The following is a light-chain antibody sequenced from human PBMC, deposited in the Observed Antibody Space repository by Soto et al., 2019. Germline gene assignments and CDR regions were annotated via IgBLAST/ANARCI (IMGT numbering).Light chain of an antibody. V-gene: IGKV3-20*01. CDR1: QNIYSN. CDR2: RAY. Sequence: EIVLTQSPGTLSLSPGERATLSCRASQNIYSNIAWYQQRPGQAPRLLIYRAYTRATGVPARFSGSGSGTDFSLTIRRLEPEDFAVYHCQQYSSSPRTFGQGTRLEIK. J-gene: IGKJ5*01. CDR3: QQYSSSPRT.